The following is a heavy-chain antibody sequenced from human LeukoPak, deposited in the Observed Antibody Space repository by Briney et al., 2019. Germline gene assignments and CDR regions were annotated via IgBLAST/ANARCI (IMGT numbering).Heavy chain of an antibody. CDR3: AKAGGYTTGWSDY. V-gene: IGHV3-23*01. J-gene: IGHJ4*02. CDR2: ISGSGVTT. Sequence: PGGSLRLSCAASGFTFSSYAMTWVRQAPGKGLEWVSTISGSGVTTHYADSVKGRFTISRDNSKNTLYLQMNSLRAEDTALYYCAKAGGYTTGWSDYWGQGTLVTVSS. D-gene: IGHD6-19*01. CDR1: GFTFSSYA.